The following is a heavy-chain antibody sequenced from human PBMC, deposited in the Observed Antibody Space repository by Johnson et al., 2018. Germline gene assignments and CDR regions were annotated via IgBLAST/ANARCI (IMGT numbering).Heavy chain of an antibody. CDR2: IFWDDDK. CDR1: GFSLTTTGVG. D-gene: IGHD2-21*01. CDR3: AHFFCRGACYSRADCQH. J-gene: IGHJ1*01. Sequence: QVTLKESGPTLVNPTQTLTLTCTFSGFSLTTTGVGVGWIRQPPGKALEWLALIFWDDDKYYSPSLRTRVTITKDTSNNQVVFMMTNMDPEDTGTYNCAHFFCRGACYSRADCQHWGQGTLVTVSS. V-gene: IGHV2-5*02.